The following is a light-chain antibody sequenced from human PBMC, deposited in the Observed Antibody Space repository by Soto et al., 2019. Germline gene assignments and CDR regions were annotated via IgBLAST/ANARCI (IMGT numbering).Light chain of an antibody. CDR2: GAS. V-gene: IGKV3-20*01. CDR3: QQYGSSLT. J-gene: IGKJ1*01. CDR1: QNVGTF. Sequence: EVVLTQTPGTLSLSPGGRASLSCRASQNVGTFLAWYQQRPGQAPRLLIYGASSRASGIPDRFSGSGSGTDFTLTISRQEPEDFGVYYCQQYGSSLTFGQGTKVEV.